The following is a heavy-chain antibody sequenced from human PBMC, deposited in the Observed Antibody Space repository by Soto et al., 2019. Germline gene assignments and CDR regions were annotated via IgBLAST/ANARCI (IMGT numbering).Heavy chain of an antibody. CDR3: AHSRRGSYFDS. CDR1: GFSLSTSGVG. Sequence: QITLKESGPTLVKPTQTLTLTCTFSGFSLSTSGVGVGWIRQPPGKALEWLALIYWDDDKRYSPSLKSRLTTTKDTSQNQVVLTITHMDPLDTATYSCAHSRRGSYFDSWGQGTLVTVSS. V-gene: IGHV2-5*02. CDR2: IYWDDDK. D-gene: IGHD3-16*01. J-gene: IGHJ4*02.